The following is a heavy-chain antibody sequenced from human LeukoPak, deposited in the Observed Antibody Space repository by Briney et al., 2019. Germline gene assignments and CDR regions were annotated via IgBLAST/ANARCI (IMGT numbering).Heavy chain of an antibody. V-gene: IGHV4-59*08. CDR3: ARHVDTALIGAFHI. CDR2: VTYTGS. Sequence: NPSETLSLTCTVSGTSISSYYWSWLRQPPGKGPEWIGYVTYTGSKYNPSLKSRVTISTDRSKKEVSLRLSSVTAADTAMYFCARHVDTALIGAFHIWGQGTMVTVS. D-gene: IGHD5-18*01. CDR1: GTSISSYY. J-gene: IGHJ3*02.